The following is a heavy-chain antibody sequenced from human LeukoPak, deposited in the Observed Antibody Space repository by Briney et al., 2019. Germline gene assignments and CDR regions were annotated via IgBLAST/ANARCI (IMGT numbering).Heavy chain of an antibody. CDR2: ISYDGSNK. CDR3: ARGGQSGSGTGPY. J-gene: IGHJ4*02. CDR1: GFTFSSYA. Sequence: GGSLRLSCAASGFTFSSYAMHWVRQAPGKGLEWVAVISYDGSNKYYADSVKGRFTISRDNSKNTLYLQMNSLRAEDTAVYYCARGGQSGSGTGPYWGQGNLVNVSS. V-gene: IGHV3-30-3*01. D-gene: IGHD1-26*01.